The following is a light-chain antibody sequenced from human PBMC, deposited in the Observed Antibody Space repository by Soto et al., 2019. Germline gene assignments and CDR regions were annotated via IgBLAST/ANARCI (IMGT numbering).Light chain of an antibody. CDR2: KAS. Sequence: DVQMTQSPSTLSASVGDRVTITCRASQTLRSWLAWYQQKPGKAPKLLIYKASTLESGVPSRFSGSGSGTAFTLTISSRHPDDFETYSCQQYHHYPCTFGQGTKLEFK. V-gene: IGKV1-5*03. J-gene: IGKJ2*02. CDR1: QTLRSW. CDR3: QQYHHYPCT.